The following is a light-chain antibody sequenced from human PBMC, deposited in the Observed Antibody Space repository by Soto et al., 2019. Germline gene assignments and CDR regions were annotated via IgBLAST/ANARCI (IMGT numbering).Light chain of an antibody. V-gene: IGLV2-23*01. CDR2: EDS. Sequence: QSALTQPASVSGSPGQSITVSCTGSSNDVGNYNLVSWYQQSPGKAPKLLIYEDSKRPSGVSNRFSGSKSGDTASLTISGLQAEDEADYYCCSYTGASTAYVFGTGTKLTV. J-gene: IGLJ1*01. CDR3: CSYTGASTAYV. CDR1: SNDVGNYNL.